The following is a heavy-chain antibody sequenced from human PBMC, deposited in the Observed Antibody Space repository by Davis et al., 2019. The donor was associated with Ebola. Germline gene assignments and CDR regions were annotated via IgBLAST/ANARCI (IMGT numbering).Heavy chain of an antibody. CDR1: GFTFTSSA. CDR3: AASNPLIEATTPYFDY. CDR2: MVVGSGNT. J-gene: IGHJ4*02. V-gene: IGHV1-58*02. Sequence: SVKVFCKASGFTFTSSAMQWVRQARGQRLEWIGWMVVGSGNTDYAEKFQGRVTITRDMSTGTAYMELSSLRSEDTAVDYCAASNPLIEATTPYFDYWGQGTLVAVSS. D-gene: IGHD5-12*01.